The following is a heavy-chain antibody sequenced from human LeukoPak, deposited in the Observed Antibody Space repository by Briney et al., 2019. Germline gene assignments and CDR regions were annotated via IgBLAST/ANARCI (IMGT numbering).Heavy chain of an antibody. V-gene: IGHV1-46*01. D-gene: IGHD3-16*02. CDR2: INPSGGST. CDR1: GYTFTSYY. CDR3: AKCIGGVILPPLDY. J-gene: IGHJ4*02. Sequence: ASVKVSCKASGYTFTSYYMHWVRQAPGQGLEWMGIINPSGGSTSYAQKFQGRVTMTRDTSTSTVYMELSSLRAEDTALYFCAKCIGGVILPPLDYWGQGTLVTVSS.